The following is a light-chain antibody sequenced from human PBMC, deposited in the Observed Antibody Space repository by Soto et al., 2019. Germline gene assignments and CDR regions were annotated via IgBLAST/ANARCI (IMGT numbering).Light chain of an antibody. J-gene: IGKJ5*01. Sequence: EIGWTQSPGTLSLSPGERVTLSCRASQSLTSRYLAWYQQKAGQAPRLLMYESSSRATGIPDRFSGSGSGTDFALTISRLEPEDFGVYYCQQSSRSPITFGQGTRLEIK. V-gene: IGKV3-20*01. CDR2: ESS. CDR1: QSLTSRY. CDR3: QQSSRSPIT.